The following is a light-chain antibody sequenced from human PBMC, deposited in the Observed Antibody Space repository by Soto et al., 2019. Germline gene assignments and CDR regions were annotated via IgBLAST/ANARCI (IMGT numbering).Light chain of an antibody. CDR1: SSDVGSCKY. V-gene: IGLV2-8*01. CDR2: EVS. CDR3: SSYAVRNTLEVV. Sequence: QSALTQPPSASGSPGQSVTISCTGTSSDVGSCKYVSWYQQHPGKAPKLIIYEVSKRPSGVPDRFSGSKSGNTASLTVSGLQAEDEADYYCSSYAVRNTLEVVFGGGTKLTVL. J-gene: IGLJ2*01.